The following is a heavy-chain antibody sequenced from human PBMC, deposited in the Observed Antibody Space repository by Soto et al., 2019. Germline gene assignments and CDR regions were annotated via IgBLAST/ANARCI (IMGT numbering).Heavy chain of an antibody. V-gene: IGHV4-34*01. CDR3: ARGLRYCRGGGSCYPGAPYYYYYGMDV. CDR2: INHSGST. D-gene: IGHD2-15*01. CDR1: GGSFSGYY. Sequence: SETLSLTCAVYGGSFSGYYWSWIRQPPGKGLEWIGEINHSGSTNYSPSLKSRVTISVDTSKNQFSLKLSSVTAADTAVYYCARGLRYCRGGGSCYPGAPYYYYYGMDVWGQGTTVTVSS. J-gene: IGHJ6*02.